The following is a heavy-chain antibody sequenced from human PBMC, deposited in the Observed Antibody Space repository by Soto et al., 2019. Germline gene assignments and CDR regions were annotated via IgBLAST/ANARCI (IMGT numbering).Heavy chain of an antibody. CDR1: GGSFSTYY. Sequence: SEPLYLTCALYGGSFSTYYWSWIRQPPGKGLEWIGYILYSGDTNYNPSLKSRVTISLDMSKNQFSLNLSSVTAADTAVYYCARNSYFDSWGQGTRVTVSS. CDR3: ARNSYFDS. J-gene: IGHJ4*02. V-gene: IGHV4-59*01. CDR2: ILYSGDT.